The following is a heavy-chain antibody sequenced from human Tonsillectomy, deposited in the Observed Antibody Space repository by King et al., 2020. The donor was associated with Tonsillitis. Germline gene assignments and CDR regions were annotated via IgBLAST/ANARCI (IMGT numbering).Heavy chain of an antibody. J-gene: IGHJ3*02. CDR3: ARIRGWPPGAFEI. V-gene: IGHV5-10-1*01. CDR2: IDPHDSYT. CDR1: GYRFSTEW. Sequence: EVQLVESGAEAKKPGESLRISCKGSGYRFSTEWITWVRQMPGKGLQWMGRIDPHDSYTKYSPSFQGHVTISVDNSISTAYLQWNSLKASDTAIYYCARIRGWPPGAFEIWGQGTLVTVSS. D-gene: IGHD6-19*01.